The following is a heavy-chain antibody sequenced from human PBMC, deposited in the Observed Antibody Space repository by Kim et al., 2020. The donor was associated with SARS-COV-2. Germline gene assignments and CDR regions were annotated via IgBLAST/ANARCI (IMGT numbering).Heavy chain of an antibody. D-gene: IGHD3-22*01. V-gene: IGHV3-30*02. CDR3: AKDRVSSGYYVNGMDV. Sequence: SVKGRFTISRDNSKNTLYLQMNSLRAEDTAVYYCAKDRVSSGYYVNGMDVWGQGTTVTVSS. J-gene: IGHJ6*02.